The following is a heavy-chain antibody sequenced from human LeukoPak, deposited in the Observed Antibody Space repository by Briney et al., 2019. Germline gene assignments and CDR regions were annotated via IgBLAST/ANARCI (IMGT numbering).Heavy chain of an antibody. V-gene: IGHV3-30*18. D-gene: IGHD1-1*01. Sequence: GALRLSCAASGFTFSSYGMHWVRQAPGKGLEWVAVISYDGSNKYYADSVKGRFTISRDNSKNTLYLQMNSLRAEDTAVYYCAKDRGTSTWYFDYWGQGTLVTVSS. CDR3: AKDRGTSTWYFDY. CDR2: ISYDGSNK. J-gene: IGHJ4*02. CDR1: GFTFSSYG.